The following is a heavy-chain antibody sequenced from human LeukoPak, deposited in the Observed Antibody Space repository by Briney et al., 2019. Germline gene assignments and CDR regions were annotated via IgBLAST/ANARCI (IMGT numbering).Heavy chain of an antibody. J-gene: IGHJ4*02. V-gene: IGHV3-23*01. CDR3: AKVADRLRSDY. CDR2: ISGSRDST. D-gene: IGHD3-16*01. CDR1: WFTFSSYA. Sequence: PGGCLRLSCAASWFTFSSYAMGSVRQAPGKGLGWVSGISGSRDSTYYADCVKGRFTNSSDNSQNTLYRQMNSLRAEDSVVYYCAKVADRLRSDYWGQGTLVTVSS.